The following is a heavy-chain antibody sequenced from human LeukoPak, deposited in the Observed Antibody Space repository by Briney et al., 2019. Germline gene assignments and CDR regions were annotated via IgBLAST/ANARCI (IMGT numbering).Heavy chain of an antibody. D-gene: IGHD3-10*01. Sequence: GGSLRLSCAASGFTLSTDNFHWVRQAPGKGLEWVAFIPYGGSDKYYADSVKGRFTISRDNSKNTLFLQMSSLKTEDTAVYYSARDYGSGSHWLDYWGQGTLVTVSS. CDR3: ARDYGSGSHWLDY. CDR1: GFTLSTDN. J-gene: IGHJ4*02. CDR2: IPYGGSDK. V-gene: IGHV3-30*02.